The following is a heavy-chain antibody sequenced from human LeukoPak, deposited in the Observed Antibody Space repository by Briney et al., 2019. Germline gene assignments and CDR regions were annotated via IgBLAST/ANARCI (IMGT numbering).Heavy chain of an antibody. CDR3: AGGGDFDY. CDR1: GFSFSIYS. J-gene: IGHJ4*02. V-gene: IGHV3-21*01. CDR2: ISRTSEYI. Sequence: GGSLRLSCAASGFSFSIYSMNWVRQAPGKGLEWVSSISRTSEYIHYADSVRGRFAISRDNAKNSVYLQMNSLRAEDTAVYFCAGGGDFDYWGQGILVTVSA. D-gene: IGHD3-16*01.